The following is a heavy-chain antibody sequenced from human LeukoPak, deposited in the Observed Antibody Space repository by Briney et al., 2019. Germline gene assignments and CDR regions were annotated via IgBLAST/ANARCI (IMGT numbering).Heavy chain of an antibody. CDR1: GGSISSSY. V-gene: IGHV4-59*08. D-gene: IGHD4-17*01. J-gene: IGHJ4*02. CDR3: ARAYGDYVFGY. CDR2: IYYTGST. Sequence: SETLSLTCTVSGGSISSSYWSWIRQPPWKGLEWIGYIYYTGSTNYNPSLKSRVTISVDTSKNQFSLKLSSVTAADTAVYYCARAYGDYVFGYWGQGTLVTVSS.